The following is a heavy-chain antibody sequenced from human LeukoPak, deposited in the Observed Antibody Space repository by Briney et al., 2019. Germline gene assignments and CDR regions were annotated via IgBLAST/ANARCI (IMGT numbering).Heavy chain of an antibody. Sequence: ASVKVSCKASGYTFTSYGISWVGQAPGQGLEWMGWISAYNGNTNYAQKLQGRVTMTTDTSTSTAYMELRSLRSDDTAVYYCARDVRAAAIPNWFDPWGQGTLVTVSS. V-gene: IGHV1-18*01. D-gene: IGHD2-2*02. CDR2: ISAYNGNT. CDR1: GYTFTSYG. CDR3: ARDVRAAAIPNWFDP. J-gene: IGHJ5*02.